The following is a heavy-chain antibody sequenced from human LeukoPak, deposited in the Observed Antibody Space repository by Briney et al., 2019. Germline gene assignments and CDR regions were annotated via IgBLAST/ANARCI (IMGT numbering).Heavy chain of an antibody. D-gene: IGHD1/OR15-1a*01. CDR1: GFTLSYYW. V-gene: IGHV3-74*01. Sequence: PGGSLRLSCAASGFTLSYYWMHWVRQGPGKGLVGVSTISGDGSTTYYADSVKGRFTISRDNAKNTLYLEMNSLRAEDTAVYYCARDHRNKGFDPWGQGTLVTVSS. CDR3: ARDHRNKGFDP. CDR2: ISGDGSTT. J-gene: IGHJ5*02.